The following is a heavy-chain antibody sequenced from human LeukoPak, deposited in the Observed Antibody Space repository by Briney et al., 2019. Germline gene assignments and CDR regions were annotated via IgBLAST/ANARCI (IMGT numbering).Heavy chain of an antibody. V-gene: IGHV3-23*01. Sequence: GGSLRLSCAASGFTFSSYAMSWVRQAPGKGLEWVSAISGSGGSTYYADSVKGRFTISRDNSKNTLYLQMNSLRAEDTAVYYCADVYVGYDSSGYSAPRNGLNWGQGTLVTVSS. J-gene: IGHJ4*02. CDR3: ADVYVGYDSSGYSAPRNGLN. CDR1: GFTFSSYA. CDR2: ISGSGGST. D-gene: IGHD3-22*01.